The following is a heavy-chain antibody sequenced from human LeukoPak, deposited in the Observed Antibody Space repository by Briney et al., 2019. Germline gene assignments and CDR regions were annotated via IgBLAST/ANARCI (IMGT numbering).Heavy chain of an antibody. V-gene: IGHV4-39*01. D-gene: IGHD6-19*01. Sequence: KASETLSLTCTVSGGSISSSRYYWGWIRQPPGKGLGWIGSIYYSGSTYYNPSLKSRVTISVDTSKNQFSLKLSSVTAADTAVYYCARPAVAGVWGQGTLVTVSS. CDR3: ARPAVAGV. CDR2: IYYSGST. CDR1: GGSISSSRYY. J-gene: IGHJ4*02.